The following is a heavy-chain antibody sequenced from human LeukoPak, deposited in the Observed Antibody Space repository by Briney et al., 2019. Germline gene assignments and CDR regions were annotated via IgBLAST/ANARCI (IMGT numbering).Heavy chain of an antibody. Sequence: GRSLRLSCAGSGFTFSASAMHWVRQASGKGLEWVGRIRSKASNYATAYAASVKGRFNISRDDSNNTAYLQMNSLQTEDTAVYYCTGKLRSRYWGQGTLVTVSS. V-gene: IGHV3-73*01. J-gene: IGHJ4*02. D-gene: IGHD5-24*01. CDR1: GFTFSASA. CDR3: TGKLRSRY. CDR2: IRSKASNYAT.